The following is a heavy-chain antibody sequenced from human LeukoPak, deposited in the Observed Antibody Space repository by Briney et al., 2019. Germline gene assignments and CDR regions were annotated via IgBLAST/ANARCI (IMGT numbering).Heavy chain of an antibody. Sequence: NPSETLSLTCTVSNDSISSYYWSWIRQPPGEGLEWIGYIYTSGSTNYNPSLKSRVTISLDTSNNQFSLKLSSVTAADTAVYYCARGDFYRYYFDYWGQGTLVTVSS. CDR2: IYTSGST. D-gene: IGHD2/OR15-2a*01. CDR3: ARGDFYRYYFDY. J-gene: IGHJ4*02. V-gene: IGHV4-4*09. CDR1: NDSISSYY.